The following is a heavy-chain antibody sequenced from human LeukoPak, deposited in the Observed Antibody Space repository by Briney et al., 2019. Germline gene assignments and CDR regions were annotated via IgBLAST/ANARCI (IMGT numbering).Heavy chain of an antibody. CDR3: ARDLGSAWGCFDY. D-gene: IGHD2-15*01. CDR1: GGSISSYY. J-gene: IGHJ4*02. Sequence: SETLSLTCTVSGGSISSYYWSWIRQPPGKGLEWIGYIYYSGSTNYNPSLKSRVTISVDTSKNQFSLKLSSVTAADTAVYYCARDLGSAWGCFDYWGQGTLVTVSS. V-gene: IGHV4-59*01. CDR2: IYYSGST.